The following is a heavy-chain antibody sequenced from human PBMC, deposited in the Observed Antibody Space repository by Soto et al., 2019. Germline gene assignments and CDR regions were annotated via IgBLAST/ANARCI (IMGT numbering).Heavy chain of an antibody. V-gene: IGHV1-69*12. J-gene: IGHJ4*02. CDR2: IIPIFGTA. D-gene: IGHD5-18*01. CDR1: GGTFSSYA. CDR3: ARVVDTAMGLLFDY. Sequence: QVQLVQSGAEVKKPGSSVKVSCKASGGTFSSYAISWVRQAPGQGLEWMGGIIPIFGTANYAQKFQGRVTIPADESTSTSYMERSSLSSEDTAVYYCARVVDTAMGLLFDYWGQGTLVTVSS.